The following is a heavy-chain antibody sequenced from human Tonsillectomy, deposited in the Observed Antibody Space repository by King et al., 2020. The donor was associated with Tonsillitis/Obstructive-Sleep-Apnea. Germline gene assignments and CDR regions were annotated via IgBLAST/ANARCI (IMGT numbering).Heavy chain of an antibody. CDR2: TRNKAHSYTT. V-gene: IGHV3-72*01. J-gene: IGHJ4*02. CDR3: ARVRTCSPVYDLDY. D-gene: IGHD3-16*01. CDR1: GFTFSDHY. Sequence: VQLVESGGGLVQPGGSLRLSCAASGFTFSDHYMDWVRQAPGKGLEWVGRTRNKAHSYTTEYAASVKGRFTISRDDSENSLYLQMNSLKTEDTAVYYCARVRTCSPVYDLDYWGQGTLVTVSS.